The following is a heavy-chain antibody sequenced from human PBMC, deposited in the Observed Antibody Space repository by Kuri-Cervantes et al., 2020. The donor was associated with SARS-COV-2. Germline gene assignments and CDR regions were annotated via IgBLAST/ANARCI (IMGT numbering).Heavy chain of an antibody. V-gene: IGHV3-30-3*01. D-gene: IGHD2-15*01. J-gene: IGHJ3*02. CDR1: GFTFSSYA. Sequence: GGSLRLSCAASGFTFSSYAMHWVRQAPGKGLEWVAVISYDGSNKYYADSVKGRFTISRDNSKNTLYLQMNSLRAEDTAVYYCAREAYCSGGSCYFALDAFDIWGQGTMVTVSS. CDR3: AREAYCSGGSCYFALDAFDI. CDR2: ISYDGSNK.